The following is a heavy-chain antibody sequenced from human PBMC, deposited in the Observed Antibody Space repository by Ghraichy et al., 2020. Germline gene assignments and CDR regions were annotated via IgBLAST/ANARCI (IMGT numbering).Heavy chain of an antibody. CDR2: IIPIFGTA. Sequence: SVKVSCKASGGTFSSYAISWVRQAPGQGLEWMGGIIPIFGTANYAQKFQGRVTITADESTSTAYMELSSLRSEDTAVYYCASMGQCSYNAFRYYYGMDVWGQGTTVPGSS. CDR1: GGTFSSYA. J-gene: IGHJ6*02. V-gene: IGHV1-69*13. CDR3: ASMGQCSYNAFRYYYGMDV. D-gene: IGHD5-18*01.